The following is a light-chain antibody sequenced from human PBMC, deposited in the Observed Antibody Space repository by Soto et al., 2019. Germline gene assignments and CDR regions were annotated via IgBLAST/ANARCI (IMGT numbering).Light chain of an antibody. Sequence: QSVLTQPPPVSAAPGQKVTISCSGSTSNIANNYVSWYQQLPGTAPKLLIYESNKRPSGIPDRFSGSKSGTSATLGITGLQAGDEADYYCGTWDNSLSAGVFGGGTKLTVL. CDR2: ESN. CDR1: TSNIANNY. V-gene: IGLV1-51*01. CDR3: GTWDNSLSAGV. J-gene: IGLJ2*01.